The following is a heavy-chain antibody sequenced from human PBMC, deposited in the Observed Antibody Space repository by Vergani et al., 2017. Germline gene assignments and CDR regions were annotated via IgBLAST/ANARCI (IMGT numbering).Heavy chain of an antibody. J-gene: IGHJ4*02. D-gene: IGHD5-24*01. CDR1: GFTFSSYG. Sequence: QVQLVESGGGVVQPGRSLRLSCAASGFTFSSYGMHWVRQAPGKGLEWVAVISYDGSNKYYADSVKGRFTISRDNSKNTLYLQMNSLRAEDTAVYYCARREMATTNDYWGQGTLVTVSS. CDR2: ISYDGSNK. CDR3: ARREMATTNDY. V-gene: IGHV3-30*03.